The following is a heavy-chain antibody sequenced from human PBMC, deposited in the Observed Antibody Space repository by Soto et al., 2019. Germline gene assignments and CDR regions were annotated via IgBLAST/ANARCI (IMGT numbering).Heavy chain of an antibody. CDR2: ISYDGISE. Sequence: XXSLRLSCTASGFSFDSAAMHWVLQAPGKGLEWVTVISYDGISEFYADSVKGRFTISRDNSKNTLFLQMNSLRSEDTAVYYCGGSGSYYRIDYWGQGTLVTVSS. CDR1: GFSFDSAA. J-gene: IGHJ4*02. CDR3: GGSGSYYRIDY. D-gene: IGHD1-26*01. V-gene: IGHV3-30-3*01.